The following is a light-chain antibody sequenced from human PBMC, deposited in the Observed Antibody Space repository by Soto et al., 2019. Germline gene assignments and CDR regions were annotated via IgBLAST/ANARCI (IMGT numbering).Light chain of an antibody. J-gene: IGLJ7*01. CDR2: LNSDGSH. CDR3: QTWGTGRGV. V-gene: IGLV4-69*01. CDR1: SGHSSYA. Sequence: QPVLTQSPSVSASLGASVKLTCTLSSGHSSYAIAWHQQQPEKGPRYLMNLNSDGSHYKGDGIPDRFSGSSSGAERYLTISSLQSEDEADYYCQTWGTGRGVFGGGTQLTVL.